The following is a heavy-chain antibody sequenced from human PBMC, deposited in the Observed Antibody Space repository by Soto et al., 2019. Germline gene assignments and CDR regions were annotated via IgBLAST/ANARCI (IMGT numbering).Heavy chain of an antibody. V-gene: IGHV1-2*02. CDR2: INPNSGAT. D-gene: IGHD4-17*01. Sequence: GASVKVSCKASGYTFTAYYLHWFRQAPGQGLEWMGWINPNSGATNIAQKFQGRITMTRDTSISTAYMELSSLRSDDTAVYYCVRIMTTVTTGELDPWGQGTLVTVSS. CDR3: VRIMTTVTTGELDP. CDR1: GYTFTAYY. J-gene: IGHJ5*02.